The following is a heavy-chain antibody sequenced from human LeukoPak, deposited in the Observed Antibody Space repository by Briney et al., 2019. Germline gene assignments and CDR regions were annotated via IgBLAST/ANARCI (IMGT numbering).Heavy chain of an antibody. D-gene: IGHD4-17*01. V-gene: IGHV3-43*02. CDR3: AKDGYGDYDY. Sequence: GSLRLSCAASGFTFHDYAMHWVRQASGQGLEWVSLISGDGGSTYYADSVKGRFTISRDNSKNYLYLQMDSLRTEDTALYYCAKDGYGDYDYWGQGTLVTVSS. CDR1: GFTFHDYA. CDR2: ISGDGGST. J-gene: IGHJ4*02.